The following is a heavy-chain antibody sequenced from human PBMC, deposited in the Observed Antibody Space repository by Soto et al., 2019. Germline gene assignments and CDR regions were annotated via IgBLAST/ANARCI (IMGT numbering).Heavy chain of an antibody. V-gene: IGHV3-23*01. J-gene: IGHJ4*02. Sequence: EVQLLESGGGLVQPGGSLRLSCAASGFTFSSYAMSWVRQAPGKGLEWVSAISGSGGRTYYADSVKGRFTTSRDNSKNTLYLQKNSLRAEDTAVYYCAKQASIAAAGLGDYWGQGTLVTVSS. CDR3: AKQASIAAAGLGDY. CDR2: ISGSGGRT. CDR1: GFTFSSYA. D-gene: IGHD6-13*01.